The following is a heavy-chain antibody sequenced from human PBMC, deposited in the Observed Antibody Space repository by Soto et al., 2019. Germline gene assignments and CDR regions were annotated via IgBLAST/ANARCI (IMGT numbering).Heavy chain of an antibody. CDR1: GGSISSYY. CDR3: ARGHYYYYHVDV. J-gene: IGHJ6*02. CDR2: IYYSGST. Sequence: SDTLSLTCTVSGGSISSYYWSWIRQPPGKGLEWIGYIYYSGSTNYNPPLKSRVTISVDTSKNQFSLRLNSVTDADTAVYYCARGHYYYYHVDVWGLGTTVTGSS. V-gene: IGHV4-59*07.